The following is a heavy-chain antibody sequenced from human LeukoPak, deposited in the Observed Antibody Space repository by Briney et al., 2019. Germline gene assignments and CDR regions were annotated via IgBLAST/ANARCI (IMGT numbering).Heavy chain of an antibody. CDR1: GFTFSSYS. J-gene: IGHJ4*02. V-gene: IGHV3-21*06. CDR3: ARYLTTVTTAFFVY. Sequence: GGSLRLSCAASGFTFSSYSMNWVRQAPGKGLEWVSSISSSSTYIYYADSVKGRFTISRDNAKNSLYLQLNNLRAEDTAVYYCARYLTTVTTAFFVYWGQGALVTVSS. CDR2: ISSSSTYI. D-gene: IGHD4-11*01.